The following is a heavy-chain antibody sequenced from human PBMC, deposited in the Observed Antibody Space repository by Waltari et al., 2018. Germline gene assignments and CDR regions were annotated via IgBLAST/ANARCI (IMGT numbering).Heavy chain of an antibody. Sequence: EVQLVESGGGLVQPGGSLRLSCAASGFTFSSYEMNWVRQAPGKGLEWVSYISSSGSNIYYADSVKGRFTISRDNAKNSLYLKMNSLGAEDTAVYYCATEIWFGESDYWGQGTLVIVSS. CDR3: ATEIWFGESDY. D-gene: IGHD3-10*01. J-gene: IGHJ4*02. V-gene: IGHV3-48*03. CDR1: GFTFSSYE. CDR2: ISSSGSNI.